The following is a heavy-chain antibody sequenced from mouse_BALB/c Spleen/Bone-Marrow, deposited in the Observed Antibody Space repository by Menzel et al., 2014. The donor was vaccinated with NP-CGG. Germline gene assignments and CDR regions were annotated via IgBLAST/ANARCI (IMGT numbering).Heavy chain of an antibody. CDR3: ARDSLLRSLYAMDY. CDR2: INSNGGRT. J-gene: IGHJ4*01. Sequence: DVKLVESGGGLVQPGGSLKLSCAASGFTFSSYGMSWVRQTPDKRLELVATINSNGGRTYYPDSVKGRFTISRDNAKNTLYLQMSSLKSEDTAMYYCARDSLLRSLYAMDYWGQGTSVTVSS. CDR1: GFTFSSYG. D-gene: IGHD1-2*01. V-gene: IGHV5-6-3*01.